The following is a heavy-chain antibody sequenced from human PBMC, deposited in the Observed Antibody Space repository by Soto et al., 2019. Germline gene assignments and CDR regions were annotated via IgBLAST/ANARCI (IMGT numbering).Heavy chain of an antibody. CDR3: AKERIAVAAGISYYYYGMDV. Sequence: QVQLVESGGGVVQPGRSLRLSCAASGFTFSSYGMHWVRQAPGKGLAWVAVISYDGSNKYYADSVKGRFTISRDNSKNTRYLQMNSLRAEDTAVYYCAKERIAVAAGISYYYYGMDVWGQGTTVTVSS. V-gene: IGHV3-30*18. CDR1: GFTFSSYG. J-gene: IGHJ6*02. D-gene: IGHD6-19*01. CDR2: ISYDGSNK.